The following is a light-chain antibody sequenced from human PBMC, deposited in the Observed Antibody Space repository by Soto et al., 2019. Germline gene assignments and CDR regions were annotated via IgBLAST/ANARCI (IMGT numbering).Light chain of an antibody. V-gene: IGKV1-9*01. CDR2: EES. J-gene: IGKJ4*01. CDR1: QAVPNN. Sequence: DIPLTQSPSFRSASVGDRVTITCRPSQAVPNNMAWYQQKPGKPPKLLIYEESTLHSGVPSRFSGRKSGTQFTLTIDSLQPEDFATYYCQQVKTYPRTFGGGTKVEIK. CDR3: QQVKTYPRT.